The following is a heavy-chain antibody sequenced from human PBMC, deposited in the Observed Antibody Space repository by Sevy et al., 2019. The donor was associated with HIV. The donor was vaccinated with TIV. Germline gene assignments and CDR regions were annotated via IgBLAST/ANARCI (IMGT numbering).Heavy chain of an antibody. V-gene: IGHV5-51*01. J-gene: IGHJ3*02. CDR3: ARHHITMLSLDPFDI. Sequence: GESLKISCKGAGYNFTNYWIGWVRQKPGKGLEWMGIIYPGDSDTRYSPSFQGQVTISADKSISTASLQWRSLKASDTAMYYCARHHITMLSLDPFDIWGQGTMVTVSS. CDR1: GYNFTNYW. CDR2: IYPGDSDT. D-gene: IGHD3-16*01.